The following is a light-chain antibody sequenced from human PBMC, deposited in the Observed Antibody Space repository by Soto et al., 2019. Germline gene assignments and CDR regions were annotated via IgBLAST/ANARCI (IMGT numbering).Light chain of an antibody. J-gene: IGLJ3*02. CDR1: DSNSGSNY. Sequence: QSVLTPPPSASGTPGQRVTSSCSGSDSNSGSNYVYWYQQFPGTAPKLLIYSNIQRPSGVPARFSGSKSGTTAYLAISVLRSEDEADYYCAAWDNSLNGRVFGGGTKLTVL. CDR3: AAWDNSLNGRV. V-gene: IGLV1-47*02. CDR2: SNI.